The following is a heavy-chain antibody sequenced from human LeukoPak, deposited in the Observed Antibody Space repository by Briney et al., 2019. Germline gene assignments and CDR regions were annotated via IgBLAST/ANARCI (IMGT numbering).Heavy chain of an antibody. CDR3: ARGVVPAASVDTAMVSPDY. J-gene: IGHJ4*02. CDR2: ISSSSSYT. V-gene: IGHV3-11*06. CDR1: GFTFSDHY. Sequence: GGSLRLSCAASGFTFSDHYMSWIRQAPGKGLEWVSYISSSSSYTNYADSVKGRFTISRDNAKNSLYLQMNSLRAEDTAVYYCARGVVPAASVDTAMVSPDYWGQGTLVTVSS. D-gene: IGHD5-18*01.